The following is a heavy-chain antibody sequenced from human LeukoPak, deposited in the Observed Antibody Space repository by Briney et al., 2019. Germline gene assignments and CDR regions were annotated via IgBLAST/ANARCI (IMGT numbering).Heavy chain of an antibody. CDR2: INPNSGGT. Sequence: GASVKVSCKASGYTFTGYYMLWVRQAPGQGLEWMGWINPNSGGTNYAQKFQGRVTMTRDTSISTAYMELSRLRSDDTAVYYCARETDYGGNSEHYFDYWGQGTLVTVSS. CDR1: GYTFTGYY. CDR3: ARETDYGGNSEHYFDY. D-gene: IGHD4-23*01. J-gene: IGHJ4*02. V-gene: IGHV1-2*02.